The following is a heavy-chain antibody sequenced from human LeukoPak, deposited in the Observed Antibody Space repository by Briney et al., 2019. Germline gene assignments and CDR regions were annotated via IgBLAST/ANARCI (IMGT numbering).Heavy chain of an antibody. CDR3: ARDLTGDLYTFFDY. CDR2: IQSDSGDT. J-gene: IGHJ4*02. Sequence: ASVKVSCKTTGYTFTGYHLHWVRQAPGQGLEWMAWIQSDSGDTNYTQKFQGRVTVTRDKFTRTSYIEVDRLSSDDTAVYYCARDLTGDLYTFFDYWGQGTLVTVSS. CDR1: GYTFTGYH. V-gene: IGHV1-2*02. D-gene: IGHD3-16*02.